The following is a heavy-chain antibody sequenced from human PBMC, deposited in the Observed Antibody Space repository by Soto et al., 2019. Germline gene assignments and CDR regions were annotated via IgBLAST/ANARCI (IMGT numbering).Heavy chain of an antibody. CDR3: ARGLGELAYYYGIDV. CDR1: GGTFSSYA. V-gene: IGHV1-69*06. J-gene: IGHJ6*02. Sequence: QVQLVQSGAAVKKPGSSVKVACKASGGTFSSYAISGVRQAPGQGLEWMGGIIPVFGTANYAQKFQGRVTITADRPTSTAYMDLSSLRSDDTAVYYCARGLGELAYYYGIDVWGQGTTVTVSS. D-gene: IGHD3-10*01. CDR2: IIPVFGTA.